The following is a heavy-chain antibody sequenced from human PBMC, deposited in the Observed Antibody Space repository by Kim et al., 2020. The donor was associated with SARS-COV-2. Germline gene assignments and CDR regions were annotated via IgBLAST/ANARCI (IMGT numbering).Heavy chain of an antibody. J-gene: IGHJ3*02. CDR3: ASRNFLIAAAGLDAFDI. D-gene: IGHD6-13*01. Sequence: GGSLRLSCAASGFTFSSYWMSWVRQAPGKGLEGVANIKQDGSEKYYVDSVKGRFTISRDNAKNSLYLQMNSLRAEDTAVYYCASRNFLIAAAGLDAFDIWGQGTMVTVSS. CDR2: IKQDGSEK. V-gene: IGHV3-7*01. CDR1: GFTFSSYW.